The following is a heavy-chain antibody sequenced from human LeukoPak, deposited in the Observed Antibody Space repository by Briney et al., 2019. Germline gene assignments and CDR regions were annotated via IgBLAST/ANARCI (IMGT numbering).Heavy chain of an antibody. V-gene: IGHV3-48*03. J-gene: IGHJ4*02. Sequence: GGSLRLSCAASGFTFSSYWMNWFRQAPGRGLEWVSYISGTGNAIYYADSVKGRFTISRDNAKDSLYLQMNSVRVEDTAVYYCARESPGGYWGQGTLVTVSS. CDR1: GFTFSSYW. CDR3: ARESPGGY. D-gene: IGHD3-10*01. CDR2: ISGTGNAI.